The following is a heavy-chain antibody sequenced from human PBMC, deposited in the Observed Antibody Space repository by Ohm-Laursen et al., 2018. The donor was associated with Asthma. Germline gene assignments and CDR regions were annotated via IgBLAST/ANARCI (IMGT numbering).Heavy chain of an antibody. J-gene: IGHJ6*02. CDR2: INPNSGGT. CDR1: GYTFTGYY. Sequence: ASVKVSCKASGYTFTGYYMHWVRQAPGQGLEWMGRINPNSGGTNYAQKFQGRVTMTRDTSISTAYMELSRLRSDDTAVYYCARGGPGGYGDYYYYYYYGMDVWGQGTTVTVSS. D-gene: IGHD4-17*01. V-gene: IGHV1-2*06. CDR3: ARGGPGGYGDYYYYYYYGMDV.